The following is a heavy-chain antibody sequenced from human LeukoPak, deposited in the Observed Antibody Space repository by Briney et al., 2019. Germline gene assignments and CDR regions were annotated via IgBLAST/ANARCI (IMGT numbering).Heavy chain of an antibody. J-gene: IGHJ6*03. V-gene: IGHV3-64*02. CDR1: GFTFSDYT. CDR2: ITSNGAYT. Sequence: GSLLLSCAASGFTFSDYTIHWVRPAPGKRLQSVSAITSNGAYTHYADSVKGRFTISRDNSRNAVFLQMGGLRIEDMAVYYCARVKMGATVSDYYYYYMDVWGKGTTVTVSS. D-gene: IGHD1-26*01. CDR3: ARVKMGATVSDYYYYYMDV.